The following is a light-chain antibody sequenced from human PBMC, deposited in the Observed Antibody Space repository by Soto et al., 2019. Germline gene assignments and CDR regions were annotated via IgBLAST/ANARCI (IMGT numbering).Light chain of an antibody. Sequence: EIVMTQSPATLSVSPGERATLSCRASQSVSSNLAWYQQKPGQAPRLLIYGASTRATDIPARFSGSGSGTDFTLTISSLQSEDFAVYYRQQYNKWPLYTFGQGTKLEIK. CDR1: QSVSSN. CDR3: QQYNKWPLYT. J-gene: IGKJ2*01. V-gene: IGKV3-15*01. CDR2: GAS.